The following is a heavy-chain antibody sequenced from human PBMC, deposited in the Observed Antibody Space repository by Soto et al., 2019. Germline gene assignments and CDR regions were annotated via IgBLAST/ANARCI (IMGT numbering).Heavy chain of an antibody. CDR2: IDHRGTT. CDR3: ATGGGWLPDT. Sequence: QAQLHESGPGLVKPSETLSLSCTVSGASVNSNYWSWIRQSPGKGLEWIGYIDHRGTTNYNPSLKRRVTISSDTPKNQFSRRLSSVTAVDTAVYYCATGGGWLPDTWGQGTLVTVSS. J-gene: IGHJ4*02. V-gene: IGHV4-59*02. CDR1: GASVNSNY. D-gene: IGHD5-12*01.